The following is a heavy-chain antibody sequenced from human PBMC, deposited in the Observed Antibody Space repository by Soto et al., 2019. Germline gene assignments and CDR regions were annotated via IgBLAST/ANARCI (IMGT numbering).Heavy chain of an antibody. CDR1: GFSLSTSGVG. V-gene: IGHV2-5*02. Sequence: QITLKESGPPLVKPTQTLTLTCTFSGFSLSTSGVGVGWIRQPPGKALEWLALIYWDDDKRYSPSLKSRLTITKDPSKHQVVLTMTNMDPVDTATYYCAYSRYTGSGVDYWGQGTLVTVSS. CDR3: AYSRYTGSGVDY. CDR2: IYWDDDK. J-gene: IGHJ4*02. D-gene: IGHD3-10*01.